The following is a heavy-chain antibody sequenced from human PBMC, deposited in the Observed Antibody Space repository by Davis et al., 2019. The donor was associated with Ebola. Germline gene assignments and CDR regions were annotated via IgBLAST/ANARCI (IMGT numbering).Heavy chain of an antibody. D-gene: IGHD3-10*01. J-gene: IGHJ4*02. CDR2: IKQDGSNK. V-gene: IGHV3-7*01. CDR1: GFTFSSYW. Sequence: GESLKISCAASGFTFSSYWMSWVRQAPGKGLEWVANIKQDGSNKYYADSVKGRFTISRDNSKNTLYLQMNSLRAEDTAVYYCAKCERGYWGQGTLVTVSS. CDR3: AKCERGY.